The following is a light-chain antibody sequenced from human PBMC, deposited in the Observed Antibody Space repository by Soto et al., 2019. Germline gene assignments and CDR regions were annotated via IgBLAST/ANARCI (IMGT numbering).Light chain of an antibody. J-gene: IGKJ1*01. Sequence: DIELAQSPSTLSASVGDRITITCRATQSVNWLAWYQQKPGEAPKLLIFEASRLESGSPSRFSGSGTGTEFTLTISSLQPDDFGTYYCQHYNTYSPMWTFGQGTKVDVK. CDR3: QHYNTYSPMWT. V-gene: IGKV1-5*03. CDR1: QSVNW. CDR2: EAS.